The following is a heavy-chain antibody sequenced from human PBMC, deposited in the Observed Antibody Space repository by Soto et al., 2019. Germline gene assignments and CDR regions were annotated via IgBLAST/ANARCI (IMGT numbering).Heavy chain of an antibody. Sequence: EVQLVESGGGLVQLGGSRRLSCAASGFTFSSFWMTWVRQAPGKGLEWVANIKQDGSGKYYVDSVKGRFTISRDNARNSLFLEMKSLRSEDTAVYSCVRDRSGSYLEGFDDWGPGTLVTVSS. V-gene: IGHV3-7*01. J-gene: IGHJ4*02. CDR2: IKQDGSGK. CDR3: VRDRSGSYLEGFDD. D-gene: IGHD1-26*01. CDR1: GFTFSSFW.